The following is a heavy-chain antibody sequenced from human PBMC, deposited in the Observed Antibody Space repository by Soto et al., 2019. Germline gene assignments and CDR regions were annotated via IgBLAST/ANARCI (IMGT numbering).Heavy chain of an antibody. CDR1: GGSISSYY. CDR3: ARGQGSVEYGDYFDY. Sequence: SETLSLTCTVSGGSISSYYWSWIRQPPGKGLEWIGYIYYSGSTNYNPSLKSRVTISVDTSKNQFSLKLSSVTAADTAVYYCARGQGSVEYGDYFDYWGQGTLVTVSS. J-gene: IGHJ4*02. CDR2: IYYSGST. D-gene: IGHD4-17*01. V-gene: IGHV4-59*01.